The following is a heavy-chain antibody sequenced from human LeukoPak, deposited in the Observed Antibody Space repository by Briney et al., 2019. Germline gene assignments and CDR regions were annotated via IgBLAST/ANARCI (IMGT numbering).Heavy chain of an antibody. V-gene: IGHV3-23*01. CDR1: GVTFSSHA. D-gene: IGHD3-10*01. CDR3: AKDLEAINPTMD. Sequence: PGGSLRLSCAASGVTFSSHAMSWVRQAPGKGLEWVSGIGGSGGNTFYAGAVKGRFTTSTDNSKHPLYLQTNSLRAEHTAVYYCAKDLEAINPTMDWGQGTLVTVSS. J-gene: IGHJ4*02. CDR2: IGGSGGNT.